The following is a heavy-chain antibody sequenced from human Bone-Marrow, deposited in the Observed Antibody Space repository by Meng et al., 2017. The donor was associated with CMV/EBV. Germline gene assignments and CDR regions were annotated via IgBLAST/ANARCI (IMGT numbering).Heavy chain of an antibody. V-gene: IGHV3-23*01. CDR1: GFTFSSYA. Sequence: GESLKISCAASGFTFSSYAMSWVRQAPGKGLEWVSAISGSGGSTYYADSVKGRFTTSRDNSKNTLYLQMNSLRAEDTAVYYCAKDVVVVTPGYFDYWGQGTLVTVSS. CDR3: AKDVVVVTPGYFDY. CDR2: ISGSGGST. J-gene: IGHJ4*02. D-gene: IGHD3-22*01.